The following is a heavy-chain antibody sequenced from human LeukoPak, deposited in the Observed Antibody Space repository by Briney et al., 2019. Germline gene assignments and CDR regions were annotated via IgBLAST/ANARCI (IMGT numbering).Heavy chain of an antibody. Sequence: ASVKVSCKVSGYTLTELSMHWVRQAPGKGLEWMGGFDPEDGETIYAQKFQGRVTMTEDTSTDTAYMELSSLRSEDTAVYYCATPHSGWYFYYFDYWGQGTLVTVSS. J-gene: IGHJ4*02. V-gene: IGHV1-24*01. CDR1: GYTLTELS. CDR3: ATPHSGWYFYYFDY. D-gene: IGHD6-19*01. CDR2: FDPEDGET.